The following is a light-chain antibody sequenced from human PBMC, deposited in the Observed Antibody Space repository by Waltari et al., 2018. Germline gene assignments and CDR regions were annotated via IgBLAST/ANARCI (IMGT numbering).Light chain of an antibody. CDR1: NSNIVSTV. Sequence: QSVLPQPPSASGTPQQRLTIYFSGSNSNIVSTVVHWYQQLPGTAPKLLIYSSDQRPAGVPDRFSGSKSDTSASLAISGLQSEDEAHYYCAAWDDSLNGLWVFGGGTKLTVL. V-gene: IGLV1-44*01. CDR3: AAWDDSLNGLWV. J-gene: IGLJ3*02. CDR2: SSD.